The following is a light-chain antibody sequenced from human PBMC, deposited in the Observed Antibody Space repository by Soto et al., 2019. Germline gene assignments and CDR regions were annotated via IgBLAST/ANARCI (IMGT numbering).Light chain of an antibody. CDR2: GAS. J-gene: IGKJ1*01. V-gene: IGKV3-20*01. Sequence: EIVLTQSPGTQSLSPGERATLSCRASQSVSSYLAWYQQKPGQAPRLLIYGASSRATGIPDRFSGSGSGTDFTLTISRLEPEDFAVYYCQQYGSSPRTFGQGTKVEIK. CDR1: QSVSSY. CDR3: QQYGSSPRT.